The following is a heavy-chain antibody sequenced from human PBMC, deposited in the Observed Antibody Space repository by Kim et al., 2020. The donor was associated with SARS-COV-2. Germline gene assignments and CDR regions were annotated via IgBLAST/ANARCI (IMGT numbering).Heavy chain of an antibody. CDR1: GGYISSGGYS. D-gene: IGHD3-3*01. CDR3: ARESTGFALRVDV. V-gene: IGHV4-30-2*01. J-gene: IGHJ6*02. CDR2: IYHSGST. Sequence: SETLSLTCAVSGGYISSGGYSWSWIRQPPGKGLEWIGYIYHSGSTYYNPSLKSRVTISVDRSKNQFSLKLSPVTAADTAVYYCARESTGFALRVDVWGQGTTVTVSS.